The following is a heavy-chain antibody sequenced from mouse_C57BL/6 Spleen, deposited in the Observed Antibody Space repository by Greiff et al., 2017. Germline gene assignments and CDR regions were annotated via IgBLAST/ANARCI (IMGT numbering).Heavy chain of an antibody. CDR1: GYTFTDYY. D-gene: IGHD4-1*01. V-gene: IGHV1-76*01. CDR3: ARWGLGRFDY. J-gene: IGHJ2*01. Sequence: VKVVESGAELVRPGASVKLSCKASGYTFTDYYINWVKQRPGQGLEWIARIYPGSGNTYYNEKFKGKATLTAEKSSSTAYMQLSSLTSEDSAVYFCARWGLGRFDYWGQGTTLTVSS. CDR2: IYPGSGNT.